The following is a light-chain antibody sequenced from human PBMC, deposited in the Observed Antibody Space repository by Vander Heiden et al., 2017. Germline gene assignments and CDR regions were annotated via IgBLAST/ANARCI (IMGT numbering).Light chain of an antibody. CDR1: QSVSSY. Sequence: EIVFTQCPATLSLSPGERATLSCMASQSVSSYLAWYQQKPGQAPRLLIYDASNRDTGIPARFSGSGSGTDFTLTISSLEPEDFAVYYCQQRSNWPLTFGGGTKVEIK. CDR3: QQRSNWPLT. J-gene: IGKJ4*01. CDR2: DAS. V-gene: IGKV3-11*01.